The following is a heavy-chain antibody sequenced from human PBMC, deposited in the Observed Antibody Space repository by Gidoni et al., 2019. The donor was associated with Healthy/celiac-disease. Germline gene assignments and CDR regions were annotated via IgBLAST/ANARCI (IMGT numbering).Heavy chain of an antibody. CDR2: IYHSGST. V-gene: IGHV4-38-2*02. Sequence: QVQLQESGPGLVKPSETLSLTCAVSGYSISSGYYWGWIRQPPGKGLEWIGSIYHSGSTYYNPSLKSRVTISVDTSKNQFSLKLSSVTAADTAVYYCARDSSGYGDWGQGTLVTVSS. CDR1: GYSISSGYY. J-gene: IGHJ4*02. CDR3: ARDSSGYGD. D-gene: IGHD3-22*01.